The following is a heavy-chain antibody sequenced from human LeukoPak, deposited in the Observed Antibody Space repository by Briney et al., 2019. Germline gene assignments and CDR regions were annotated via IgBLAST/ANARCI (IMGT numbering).Heavy chain of an antibody. CDR2: IYPGDSDT. D-gene: IGHD2-2*01. CDR1: GYSFTGYW. J-gene: IGHJ3*02. CDR3: ARPGGVVVPAVKGAFDI. V-gene: IGHV5-51*01. Sequence: GESLKISCKGSGYSFTGYWIGWVRQMPGKGLEWMGIIYPGDSDTRYSPSFQGQVTISADKSISTAYLQWSSLKASDTAMYYCARPGGVVVPAVKGAFDIWGQGTMVTVSS.